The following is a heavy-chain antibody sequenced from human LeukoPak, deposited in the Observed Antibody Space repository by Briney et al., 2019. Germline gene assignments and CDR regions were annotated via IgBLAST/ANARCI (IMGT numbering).Heavy chain of an antibody. CDR3: ARVVLAADFDS. CDR1: GYTFSGYY. Sequence: ASVKVSCKASGYTFSGYYIHWVRQAPGQGLEWMGWIKPNSGGTAYAQKFQSRVTMTWDTSVSTAYMEVSRLRSDDTAVYYCARVVLAADFDSWGQGTLVTVSS. CDR2: IKPNSGGT. D-gene: IGHD6-13*01. V-gene: IGHV1-2*02. J-gene: IGHJ4*02.